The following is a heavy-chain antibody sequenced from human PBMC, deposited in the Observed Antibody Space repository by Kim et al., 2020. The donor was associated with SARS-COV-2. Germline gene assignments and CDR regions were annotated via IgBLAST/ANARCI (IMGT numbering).Heavy chain of an antibody. D-gene: IGHD2-21*01. J-gene: IGHJ4*02. CDR1: GFTFSDYS. V-gene: IGHV3-48*02. CDR3: XXKPKSRGPIPTLDY. Sequence: GGSLRLSCAASGFTFSDYSMNWVRQAPGKGLQWVSYISSSGTTISYADSVRGRXTISXDNTKNSLYLQMNSLRDEDSXXYXXXXKPKSRGPIPTLDYSGQGTXXXVSS. CDR2: ISSSGTTI.